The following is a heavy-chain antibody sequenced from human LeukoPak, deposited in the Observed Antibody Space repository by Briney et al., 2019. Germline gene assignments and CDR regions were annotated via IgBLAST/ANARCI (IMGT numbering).Heavy chain of an antibody. CDR3: AKVQVTAVTVRGYMDV. CDR1: GFTFDDYG. Sequence: GGSLRLSCAASGFTFDDYGMSWVRQGPGKGLEWVSGINWNGGRTGYADSVKGRFTISRDNSKNTLYLQMNSLRAEDTAVYYCAKVQVTAVTVRGYMDVWGKGTMVTISS. D-gene: IGHD6-19*01. J-gene: IGHJ6*03. CDR2: INWNGGRT. V-gene: IGHV3-20*04.